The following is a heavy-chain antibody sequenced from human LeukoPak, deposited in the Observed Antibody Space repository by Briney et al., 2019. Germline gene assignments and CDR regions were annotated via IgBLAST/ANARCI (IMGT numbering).Heavy chain of an antibody. D-gene: IGHD2-2*01. CDR1: GGTFSSYA. Sequence: SVKVSCKASGGTFSSYAISWVRQAPGQGLEGMGGIIPIFGTANYAQKFQGRVTITADKSTSTAYMELSSLRSEDTAVYYCASSRNRYCSSTSCYAAGGAFDIWGQGTMVTVSS. CDR3: ASSRNRYCSSTSCYAAGGAFDI. V-gene: IGHV1-69*06. J-gene: IGHJ3*02. CDR2: IIPIFGTA.